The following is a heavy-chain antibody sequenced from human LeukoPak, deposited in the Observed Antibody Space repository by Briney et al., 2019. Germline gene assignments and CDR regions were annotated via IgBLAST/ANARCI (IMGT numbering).Heavy chain of an antibody. D-gene: IGHD2-8*01. CDR1: GYSFTSYW. CDR2: IYPGDSDT. Sequence: GESLKISCKGSGYSFTSYWIGWVRQMPGKGLEWMGIIYPGDSDTRYSPSFQGQVTISADKSISTAYLQWSSLKASDTAMYYCARLVCTNGVCYFWFDPWGQGTLVTVSS. J-gene: IGHJ5*02. V-gene: IGHV5-51*01. CDR3: ARLVCTNGVCYFWFDP.